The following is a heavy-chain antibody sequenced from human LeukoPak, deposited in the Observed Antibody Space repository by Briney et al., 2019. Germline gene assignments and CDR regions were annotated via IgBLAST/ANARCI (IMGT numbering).Heavy chain of an antibody. J-gene: IGHJ6*02. Sequence: PSETLSLTCAVYGGSFSGYYWSWIRQPPGKGLEWIGEINRSGSTNYNPSLKSRVTISVDTSKNQFSLKLSSVTAADTAVYYCARSYCSGGSCFYYYYGMDVWGQGTTVTVSS. D-gene: IGHD2-15*01. CDR3: ARSYCSGGSCFYYYYGMDV. CDR1: GGSFSGYY. CDR2: INRSGST. V-gene: IGHV4-34*01.